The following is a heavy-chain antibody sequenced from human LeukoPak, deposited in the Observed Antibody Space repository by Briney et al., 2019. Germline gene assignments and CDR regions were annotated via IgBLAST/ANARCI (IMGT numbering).Heavy chain of an antibody. Sequence: GESLKISCKGSGYSFTSYWIGWVRQMPGKGLEWIGIIYPGDSDIRYSPSFQGQATISADKSISTAYLQWSSLKASDTAMYYCARHNGPLGDYYYYMDVWGKGTTVTVSS. CDR3: ARHNGPLGDYYYYMDV. CDR1: GYSFTSYW. D-gene: IGHD7-27*01. V-gene: IGHV5-51*01. J-gene: IGHJ6*03. CDR2: IYPGDSDI.